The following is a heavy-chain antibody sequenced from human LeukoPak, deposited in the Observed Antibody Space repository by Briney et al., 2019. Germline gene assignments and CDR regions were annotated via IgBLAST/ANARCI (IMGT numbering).Heavy chain of an antibody. CDR2: IWYDGSNK. Sequence: PGGSLRLSCAASGFIFSSSGMHWVRQTPGKGLEWVGIIWYDGSNKYYADSVKGRFAISRDNAKNTVYLQVNSLRVEDTAVYYCARDQGTSGGWPAVGRMGYFDYWGQGTLVTVSS. V-gene: IGHV3-33*01. CDR1: GFIFSSSG. CDR3: ARDQGTSGGWPAVGRMGYFDY. J-gene: IGHJ4*02. D-gene: IGHD6-19*01.